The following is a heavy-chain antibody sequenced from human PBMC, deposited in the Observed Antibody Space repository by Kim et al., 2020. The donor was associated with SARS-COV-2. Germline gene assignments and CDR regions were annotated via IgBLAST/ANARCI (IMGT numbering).Heavy chain of an antibody. CDR2: IYYSGST. V-gene: IGHV4-59*13. D-gene: IGHD3-16*01. Sequence: SETLSLTCTVSGGSISSYYWSWIRQPPGKGLEWIGYIYYSGSTNYNPSLKSRVTISVDTSKNQFSLKLSSVTAADTAVYYCARQDLKSGMTTFYAFDIWGQGTMVTVSS. CDR3: ARQDLKSGMTTFYAFDI. J-gene: IGHJ3*02. CDR1: GGSISSYY.